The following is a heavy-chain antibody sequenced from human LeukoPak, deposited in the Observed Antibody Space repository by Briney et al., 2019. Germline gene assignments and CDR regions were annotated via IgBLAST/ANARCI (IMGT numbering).Heavy chain of an antibody. CDR3: AKTSFLTGLQPDY. V-gene: IGHV3-23*01. CDR1: GFTFSSYA. J-gene: IGHJ4*02. Sequence: GGSLRLSCAASGFTFSSYAMSWVRQAPGKGLEWVSAISGSGGSTYYADSVKGRFTISRDNSKNTLYLLMNSLRAEDTAVYYCAKTSFLTGLQPDYWGQGTLVTVSS. CDR2: ISGSGGST. D-gene: IGHD3-9*01.